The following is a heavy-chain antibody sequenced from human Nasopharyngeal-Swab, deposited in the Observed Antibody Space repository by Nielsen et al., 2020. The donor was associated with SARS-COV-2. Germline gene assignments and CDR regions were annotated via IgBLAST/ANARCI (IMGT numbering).Heavy chain of an antibody. D-gene: IGHD5-12*01. CDR2: INLGNGDT. Sequence: WVRQAPGQRLEWMGWINLGNGDTRYSQNFQGRVTITRDTSATTLYMELSSLRSEDTAVYYCARGSLYSGRYYPDPWGRGTLVTVSS. J-gene: IGHJ5*02. CDR3: ARGSLYSGRYYPDP. V-gene: IGHV1-3*01.